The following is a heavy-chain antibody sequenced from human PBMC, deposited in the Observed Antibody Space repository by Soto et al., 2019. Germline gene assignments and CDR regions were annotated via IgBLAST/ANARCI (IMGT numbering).Heavy chain of an antibody. V-gene: IGHV3-23*01. J-gene: IGHJ4*02. CDR2: IGGRGGNT. CDR3: AKPSAYGDFAGSFDS. D-gene: IGHD4-17*01. CDR1: GFTFNNYA. Sequence: EVHLLESGGGLVQRGGSLRLSCVASGFTFNNYAMNWVRQAPGKGLEWVSNIGGRGGNTFYADSMRGRFTISRDNSTNTVYLQMNNLRVEDSATYYCAKPSAYGDFAGSFDSWGQGTLVTVSP.